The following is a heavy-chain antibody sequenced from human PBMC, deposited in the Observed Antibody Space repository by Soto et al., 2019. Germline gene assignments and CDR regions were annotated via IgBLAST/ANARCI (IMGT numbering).Heavy chain of an antibody. CDR3: ADNLVAGTSWFDP. Sequence: QITLKESGPTLVKPTQTLTLTCTFSGFSLSTSGVGVVWIRQPPGKALEWLGIIYWDDDKRYRPSLKSRLTITTDTSKNQVVLTMNNMDPVDTGTYDCADNLVAGTSWFDPWGQGTLVTVSS. J-gene: IGHJ5*02. V-gene: IGHV2-5*02. D-gene: IGHD6-19*01. CDR2: IYWDDDK. CDR1: GFSLSTSGVG.